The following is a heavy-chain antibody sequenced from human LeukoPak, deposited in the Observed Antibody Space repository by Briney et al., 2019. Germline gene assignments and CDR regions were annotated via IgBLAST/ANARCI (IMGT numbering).Heavy chain of an antibody. V-gene: IGHV3-48*01. CDR1: GFTFSSYS. D-gene: IGHD3-22*01. J-gene: IGHJ4*02. CDR3: AREPKTYYYDSSGYYFDY. CDR2: ISSSSSTI. Sequence: PGGSLRLSCAASGFTFSSYSMNWVRQAPGKGLEWVSYISSSSSTIYYADSVKGRFTISRDNAKNSVYLQMNSLRAEDTAVYYCAREPKTYYYDSSGYYFDYWGQGTLVTVSS.